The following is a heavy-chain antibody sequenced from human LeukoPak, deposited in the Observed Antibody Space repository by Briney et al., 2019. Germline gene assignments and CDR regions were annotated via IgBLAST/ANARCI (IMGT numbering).Heavy chain of an antibody. J-gene: IGHJ6*03. CDR1: GFTVSSNY. CDR3: ARGRGLRFLEWLSQGSTYYYYMDV. Sequence: PGGSLRLSCAASGFTVSSNYMSWVRQAPGKGLEWVSVIYSGGSTYYADSVKGRFTISRDNSKNTLYLQMNSLRAEDTAVYYCARGRGLRFLEWLSQGSTYYYYMDVWGKGTTVTVSS. CDR2: IYSGGST. D-gene: IGHD3-3*01. V-gene: IGHV3-53*01.